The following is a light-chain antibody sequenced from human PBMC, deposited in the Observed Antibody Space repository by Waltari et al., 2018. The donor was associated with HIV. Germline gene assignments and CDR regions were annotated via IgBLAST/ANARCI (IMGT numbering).Light chain of an antibody. V-gene: IGKV1-5*03. CDR1: HNINSW. Sequence: DIQMTQSPSTLSVSIGDRVTITCRASHNINSWLACYQHKPRRAPKLLVYEASTLETGVPSRFSGSGSGTDFTLTISSLQPDDLATYYCQRYSGSFGQGTRLEIE. J-gene: IGKJ2*03. CDR2: EAS. CDR3: QRYSGS.